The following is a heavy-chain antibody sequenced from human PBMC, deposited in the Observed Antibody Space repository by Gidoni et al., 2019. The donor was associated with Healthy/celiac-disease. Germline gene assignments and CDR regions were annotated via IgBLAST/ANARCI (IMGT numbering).Heavy chain of an antibody. CDR2: LSSSGSTI. CDR3: ASPFPADYGDYDLNYYYYHGMDV. J-gene: IGHJ6*02. D-gene: IGHD4-17*01. V-gene: IGHV3-11*01. Sequence: QVQLVESGGGLVKPGGSLRLSCAASGFTFSAYDMSWNRQAPGKGLEWVSSLSSSGSTIYYAASVKGRFTISRDNAKNSLYLQMNSLGAEDTAVYYCASPFPADYGDYDLNYYYYHGMDVWGQGTTVTVSS. CDR1: GFTFSAYD.